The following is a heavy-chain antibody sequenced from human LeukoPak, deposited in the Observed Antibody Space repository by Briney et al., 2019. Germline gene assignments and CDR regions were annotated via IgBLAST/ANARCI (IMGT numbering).Heavy chain of an antibody. CDR1: RGSTSTYY. D-gene: IGHD1-26*01. V-gene: IGHV4-59*01. CDR2: IYYSGST. J-gene: IGHJ4*02. Sequence: SETLSLTCTVSRGSTSTYYWSWIRQPPGKGLEWIGYIYYSGSTNYNPSLKSRVTISVDTSKNQFSLKLTSVTAADTAVYYCARGVNSGYFDYCGQGTLVTVSS. CDR3: ARGVNSGYFDY.